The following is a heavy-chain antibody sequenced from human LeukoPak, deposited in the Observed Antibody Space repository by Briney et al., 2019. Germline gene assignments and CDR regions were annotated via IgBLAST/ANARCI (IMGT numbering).Heavy chain of an antibody. CDR1: GASISTSY. V-gene: IGHV4-59*01. CDR2: IYYTGST. Sequence: SETLSLTCTVSGASISTSYWSWIRKPPGKGLEWIGYIYYTGSTNYNPSLKSRVTISVDTSKNQFSLKLSSVTAADTAVYYCARGVVAAPQTFDYWGQGTLVAVSS. J-gene: IGHJ4*02. D-gene: IGHD2-15*01. CDR3: ARGVVAAPQTFDY.